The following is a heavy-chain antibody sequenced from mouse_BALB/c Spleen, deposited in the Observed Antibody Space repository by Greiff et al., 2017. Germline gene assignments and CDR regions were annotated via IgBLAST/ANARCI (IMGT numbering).Heavy chain of an antibody. V-gene: IGHV5-17*02. D-gene: IGHD2-3*01. Sequence: EVNVVESGGGLVQPGGSRKLSCAASGFTFSSFGMHWVRQAPEKGLEWVAYISSGSSTIYYADTVKGRFTISRDNPKNTLFLQMTSLRSEDTAMYYCARYEDFDYWGQGTTLTVSS. CDR3: ARYEDFDY. CDR1: GFTFSSFG. J-gene: IGHJ2*01. CDR2: ISSGSSTI.